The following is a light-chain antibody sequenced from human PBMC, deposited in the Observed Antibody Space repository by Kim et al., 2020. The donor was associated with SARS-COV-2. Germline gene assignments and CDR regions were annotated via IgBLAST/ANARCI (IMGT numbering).Light chain of an antibody. CDR2: DVS. CDR1: SSDVGRYNY. V-gene: IGLV2-14*01. J-gene: IGLJ3*02. CDR3: GSYTTSITWV. Sequence: QSALTQPASVSGSPGQSITIPCTGTSSDVGRYNYVSWFQQHPGKAPKLIIYDVSKRPSGVSNRFSGSKSGNTASLTISGLQAEDDADNFCGSYTTSITWVFGGGPQLTVL.